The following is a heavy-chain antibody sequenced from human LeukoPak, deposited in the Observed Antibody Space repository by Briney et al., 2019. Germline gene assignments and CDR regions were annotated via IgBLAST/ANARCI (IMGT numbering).Heavy chain of an antibody. V-gene: IGHV4-61*02. CDR3: ARMNAILTADFDY. CDR2: IYTSGGA. D-gene: IGHD3-9*01. CDR1: GGSISSGSYY. J-gene: IGHJ4*02. Sequence: SQTLSLTCTVSGGSISSGSYYWSWIRQPAGKGLEWIGRIYTSGGANYNPSLKSRVTISVDTSKNQFSLKLSSVTAADTAVYYCARMNAILTADFDYWGQGTLVTVSS.